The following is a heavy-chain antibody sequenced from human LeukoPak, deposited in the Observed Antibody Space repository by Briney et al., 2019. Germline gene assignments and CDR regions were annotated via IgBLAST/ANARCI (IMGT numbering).Heavy chain of an antibody. CDR3: ARDRGARGRGLA. Sequence: SGGSLRLSCAASGFTFRIYSMNWVRQAPGTGLEWVSSIGPSSGDIYYADSVKGRFTISRDNDKNSLYLQMNSLRAEDTAVYYCARDRGARGRGLAWGQGTRVTVSS. V-gene: IGHV3-21*01. J-gene: IGHJ5*02. CDR2: IGPSSGDI. CDR1: GFTFRIYS. D-gene: IGHD3-10*01.